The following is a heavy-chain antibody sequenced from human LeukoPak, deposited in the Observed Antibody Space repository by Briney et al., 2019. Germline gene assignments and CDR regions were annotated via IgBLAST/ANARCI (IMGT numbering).Heavy chain of an antibody. CDR3: AKVPYYYGSGSYYTFDY. Sequence: GGSLRLSCAASGFTFSSYAMSWVRQAPGKGLEWVSAISGSGGSTYYADSVKGRFTISRDNSKNTLYLQVNSLRAEDTAVYYCAKVPYYYGSGSYYTFDYWGQGTLVTVSS. D-gene: IGHD3-10*01. CDR2: ISGSGGST. V-gene: IGHV3-23*01. J-gene: IGHJ4*02. CDR1: GFTFSSYA.